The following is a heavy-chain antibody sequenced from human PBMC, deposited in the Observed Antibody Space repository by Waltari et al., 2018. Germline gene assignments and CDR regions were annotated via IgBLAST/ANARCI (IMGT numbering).Heavy chain of an antibody. CDR1: GGPISSSSYY. D-gene: IGHD2-8*01. Sequence: QLQLQESGPGLVKSSETLSLTCTVSGGPISSSSYYWGWFRQSPGKGLEWIGSWYYSWTTYYHPSHKGRVTISVDTSKKQFFLKLSSVTASDTAMYYGARYPAVVYAKVDPWGQGTLVIVSS. CDR3: ARYPAVVYAKVDP. CDR2: WYYSWTT. V-gene: IGHV4-39*01. J-gene: IGHJ5*02.